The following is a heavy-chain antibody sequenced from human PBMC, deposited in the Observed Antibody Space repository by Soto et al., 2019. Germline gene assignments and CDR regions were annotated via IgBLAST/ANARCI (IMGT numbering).Heavy chain of an antibody. J-gene: IGHJ6*02. CDR3: ARVVINYDISGYYYYYYYYYGMDV. CDR1: GLSFSGYY. D-gene: IGHD3-22*01. Sequence: WDTLSLTCAFYGLSFSGYYWSWLRPPPGKGLEWIGEINHSGSTNYNPSLKSRVTISVDTSKNQFSLKLSSVTAADTAVYYCARVVINYDISGYYYYYYYYYGMDVWGQGTTVTVS. CDR2: INHSGST. V-gene: IGHV4-34*01.